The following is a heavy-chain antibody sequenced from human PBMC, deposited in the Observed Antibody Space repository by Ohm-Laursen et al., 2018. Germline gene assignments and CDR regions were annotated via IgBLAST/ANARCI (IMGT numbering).Heavy chain of an antibody. Sequence: SLRLSCAASGFTFGNYAMSWVRQAPGKGLEWLSAISGSGGSTYYVDSVKGRFTISRDNSKNTPYLQMNSLRAEDTAVYYCAKDRYNWNYEIDHWGQGTLVTVSS. CDR2: ISGSGGST. D-gene: IGHD1-7*01. CDR3: AKDRYNWNYEIDH. CDR1: GFTFGNYA. J-gene: IGHJ4*02. V-gene: IGHV3-23*01.